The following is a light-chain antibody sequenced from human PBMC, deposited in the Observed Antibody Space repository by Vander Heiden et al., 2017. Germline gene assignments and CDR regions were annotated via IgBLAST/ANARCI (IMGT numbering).Light chain of an antibody. CDR2: YKSDSDK. CDR1: SGINVGTYR. CDR3: MIWHSSAWV. V-gene: IGLV5-45*02. Sequence: QAVLTQPSSLSASPGASASLTCTLRSGINVGTYRIYWYQQKPGSPPQYLLRYKSDSDKQQGSGVPSRFSGSKDASANAGNLLISGLQSEDEADYYCMIWHSSAWVFGRGTKLTVL. J-gene: IGLJ3*02.